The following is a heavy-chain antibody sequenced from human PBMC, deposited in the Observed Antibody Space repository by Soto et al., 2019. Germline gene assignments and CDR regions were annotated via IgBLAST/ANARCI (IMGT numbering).Heavy chain of an antibody. CDR1: GYTFTGYY. CDR2: IIPICGTA. J-gene: IGHJ6*02. Sequence: SVKVSCKASGYTFTGYYMHWVRQAPGQGLEWMGGIIPICGTANYAQKFQGRVTITADESTSTAYMELSSLRSEDTAVYYCARGREYSYGLYYYGMDVWGQGTTVTVSS. D-gene: IGHD5-18*01. V-gene: IGHV1-69*13. CDR3: ARGREYSYGLYYYGMDV.